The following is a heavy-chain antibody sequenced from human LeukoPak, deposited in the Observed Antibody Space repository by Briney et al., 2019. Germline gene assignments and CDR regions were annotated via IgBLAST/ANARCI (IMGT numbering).Heavy chain of an antibody. CDR1: GGSISSYY. Sequence: SETLSLTCTVSGGSISSYYWNWLRQPAGKGLEWIGHIYTSGTTNYNPSLKSRVTMSVDTSRNQLSLKLISVTAADTAVYYCARLYGNYQNYFDYWGQGTLVTVSS. J-gene: IGHJ4*02. D-gene: IGHD1-7*01. CDR3: ARLYGNYQNYFDY. V-gene: IGHV4-4*07. CDR2: IYTSGTT.